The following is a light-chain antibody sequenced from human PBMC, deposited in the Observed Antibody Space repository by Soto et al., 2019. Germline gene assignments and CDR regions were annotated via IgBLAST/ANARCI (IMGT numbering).Light chain of an antibody. CDR2: GAS. CDR3: QQYSVWPLT. J-gene: IGKJ4*01. Sequence: EIVLPQSPATLSVSPGERSALSCRASQSVSNNLAWYQQKPGQPPRLLIFGASTRATGIPARFSGSGSEAEFALTISTLQSEDFAVYYCQQYSVWPLTFGGGTKVDIK. CDR1: QSVSNN. V-gene: IGKV3D-15*01.